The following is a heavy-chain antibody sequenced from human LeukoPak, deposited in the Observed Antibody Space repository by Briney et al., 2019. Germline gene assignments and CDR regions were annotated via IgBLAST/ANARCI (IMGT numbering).Heavy chain of an antibody. CDR1: GFTFTSYG. V-gene: IGHV3-30*02. CDR3: AKSSCSSTSCSRIDY. J-gene: IGHJ4*02. D-gene: IGHD2-2*01. Sequence: GGSLRLSCAASGFTFTSYGMHWVRQAPGKGLEWVAVIWYDGSNKYYADSVKGRFTISRDNSKNTLYLQMNSLRAEDTAVYYCAKSSCSSTSCSRIDYWGQGTLVTVSS. CDR2: IWYDGSNK.